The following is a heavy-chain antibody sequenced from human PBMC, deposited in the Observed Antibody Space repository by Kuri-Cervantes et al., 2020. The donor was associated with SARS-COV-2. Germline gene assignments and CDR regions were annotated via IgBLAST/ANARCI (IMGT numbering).Heavy chain of an antibody. V-gene: IGHV3-30*03. CDR2: ISYDGSNK. J-gene: IGHJ4*02. CDR1: GFTFSSYG. Sequence: GGSLRLSCAASGFTFSSYGMHWVRQAPGKGLEWVAVISYDGSNKYYVDSVKGRFTISRDNAKNSLYLQMNSLRAEDTAVYYCARDRHLAVTGHFDYWGQGTLVTVSS. D-gene: IGHD6-19*01. CDR3: ARDRHLAVTGHFDY.